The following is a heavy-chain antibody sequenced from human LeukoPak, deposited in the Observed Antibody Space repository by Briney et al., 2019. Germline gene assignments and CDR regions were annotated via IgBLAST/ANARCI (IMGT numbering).Heavy chain of an antibody. CDR2: INSDGSST. CDR3: ARAVYGFDAFDI. CDR1: GFTFSSYW. Sequence: GGSLRLSCAAPGFTFSSYWMHWVRQAPGKGLVWVSRINSDGSSTSYADSVKGRFTISRDNAKNSLYLQMNSLRAEDTAVNYCARAVYGFDAFDIWGQGTMVTVSS. V-gene: IGHV3-74*01. J-gene: IGHJ3*02. D-gene: IGHD4-17*01.